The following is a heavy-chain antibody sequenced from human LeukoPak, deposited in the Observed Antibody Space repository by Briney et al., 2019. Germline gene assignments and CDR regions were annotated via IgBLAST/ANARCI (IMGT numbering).Heavy chain of an antibody. CDR2: ISGSGGST. V-gene: IGHV3-23*01. CDR1: GFTFSSYA. Sequence: WGSLRLSCAASGFTFSSYAMSWVRQAPGKGLEWVSAISGSGGSTYYADSVKGRFTISRDNSKNTLYLQMNSLRAEDTAVYYCAKSRYYDFWSGSYYMDVWGKGTTVTVSS. J-gene: IGHJ6*03. D-gene: IGHD3-3*01. CDR3: AKSRYYDFWSGSYYMDV.